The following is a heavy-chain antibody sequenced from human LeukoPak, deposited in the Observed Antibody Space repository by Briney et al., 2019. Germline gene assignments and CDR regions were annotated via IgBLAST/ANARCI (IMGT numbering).Heavy chain of an antibody. V-gene: IGHV4-59*01. D-gene: IGHD2/OR15-2a*01. CDR3: ARGSNSPQSWFDP. Sequence: SETLSLTCTVSGGSISSYYWSWLRQPPGKGLEWIGYIYYSGSTNYNPSLKSRVTISVDTSKNQFSLKLSSVTAADTAVYYCARGSNSPQSWFDPWGQGTLVTVSS. J-gene: IGHJ5*02. CDR1: GGSISSYY. CDR2: IYYSGST.